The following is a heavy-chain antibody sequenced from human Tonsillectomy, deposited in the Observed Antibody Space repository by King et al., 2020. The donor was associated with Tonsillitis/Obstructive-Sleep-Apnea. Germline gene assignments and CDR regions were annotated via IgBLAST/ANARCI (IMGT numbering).Heavy chain of an antibody. J-gene: IGHJ4*02. CDR3: AKDRGYSSGWNYFDY. CDR2: ISGRGGST. Sequence: VQLVESGGGLVQPGGSLRLSCAASGFTFRSYAMRWVRQAPGKGLECGSIISGRGGSTYYADSVKGRFTISRDNSKNTLYLQMNSLRAEDTAVYYCAKDRGYSSGWNYFDYWGQGTLVTVSS. CDR1: GFTFRSYA. D-gene: IGHD6-19*01. V-gene: IGHV3-23*04.